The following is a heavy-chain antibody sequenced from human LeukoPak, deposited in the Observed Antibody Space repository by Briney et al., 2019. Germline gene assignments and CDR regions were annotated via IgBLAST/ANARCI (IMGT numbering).Heavy chain of an antibody. V-gene: IGHV3-74*01. Sequence: GGSHCLSYEPSGFTFSSEWMRWVRQAPGKGPVCVSGISRDGGRTYYADSVKGRFTISRDNAKNTLFLQMNNLKAEDTAVYYCARAEGYYVPTIRGFDYWGQGILVTVSS. D-gene: IGHD3-10*01. CDR3: ARAEGYYVPTIRGFDY. CDR2: ISRDGGRT. CDR1: GFTFSSEW. J-gene: IGHJ4*02.